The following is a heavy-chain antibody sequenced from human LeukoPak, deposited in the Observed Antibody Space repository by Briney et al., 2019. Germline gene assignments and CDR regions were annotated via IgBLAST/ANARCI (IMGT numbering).Heavy chain of an antibody. J-gene: IGHJ4*02. CDR3: ARGITMVRGVIHPFDY. V-gene: IGHV4-59*01. Sequence: SSETLSLTCTVSGGSISSYYWSWIRQPPGKGLEWIGYIYYSGSTNYNPSLKSRVTISVDTSKNQFSLKLSSVTAADTAVYYCARGITMVRGVIHPFDYWGQGTLVTVSS. CDR1: GGSISSYY. D-gene: IGHD3-10*01. CDR2: IYYSGST.